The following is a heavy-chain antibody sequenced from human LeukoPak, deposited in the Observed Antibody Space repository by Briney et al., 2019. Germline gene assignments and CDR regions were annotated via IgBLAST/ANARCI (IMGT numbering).Heavy chain of an antibody. CDR1: GYTFTSYD. J-gene: IGHJ6*03. V-gene: IGHV1-8*03. D-gene: IGHD3-3*01. CDR3: ARGRKEYYDFWSSRMGGYYYYYMDV. Sequence: VASVKVSCKASGYTFTSYDINWVRQATGQGLEWMGWMNPNSGNTGYAQKFQGRVTITRNTSISTAYMELSSLRSEDTAVYYCARGRKEYYDFWSSRMGGYYYYYMDVWGKGTTVTVSS. CDR2: MNPNSGNT.